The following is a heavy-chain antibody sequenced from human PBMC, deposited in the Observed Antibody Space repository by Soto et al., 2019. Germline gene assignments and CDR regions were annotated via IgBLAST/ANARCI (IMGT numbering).Heavy chain of an antibody. CDR3: ARDFVTYDFWSGYHGGFNY. Sequence: GGSLRLSCAASGFTFSSYSMNWVRQAPGKGLEWVSYISSSSSTIYYADSVKGRFTISRDNAKNSLYLQMNSLRAEDTAVYYCARDFVTYDFWSGYHGGFNYGGQETLVTVS. V-gene: IGHV3-48*01. CDR1: GFTFSSYS. D-gene: IGHD3-3*01. J-gene: IGHJ4*02. CDR2: ISSSSSTI.